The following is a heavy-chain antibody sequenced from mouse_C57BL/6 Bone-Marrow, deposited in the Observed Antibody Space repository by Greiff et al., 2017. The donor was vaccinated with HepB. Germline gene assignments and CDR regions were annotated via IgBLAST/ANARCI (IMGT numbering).Heavy chain of an antibody. CDR1: GYTFTSYW. D-gene: IGHD1-1*01. V-gene: IGHV1-53*01. CDR2: INPSNGGT. CDR3: AREELRESEWDY. Sequence: QVQLQQPGTELVKPGASVKLSCKASGYTFTSYWMHWVKQRPGQGLEWIGNINPSNGGTNYNEKFKSKATLTVDKSSSTAYMQLSSLTSEDSAVYYRAREELRESEWDYWGQGTSVTVSS. J-gene: IGHJ4*01.